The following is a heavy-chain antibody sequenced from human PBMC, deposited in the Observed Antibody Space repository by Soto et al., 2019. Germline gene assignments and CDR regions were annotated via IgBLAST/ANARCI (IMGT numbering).Heavy chain of an antibody. D-gene: IGHD2-21*02. CDR2: LTSSGGST. V-gene: IGHV3-23*01. CDR3: AKNLAVTTYFFDY. J-gene: IGHJ4*02. CDR1: GFTFSDYA. Sequence: VQLLESGGGLVQPGGSLRLSCAASGFTFSDYAINWVRQAPGKGLEWVSSLTSSGGSTYYADSVKGRFSISRDNSKNTLYLQMNSLRAEDTAVYYCAKNLAVTTYFFDYWGQGTLVTVSS.